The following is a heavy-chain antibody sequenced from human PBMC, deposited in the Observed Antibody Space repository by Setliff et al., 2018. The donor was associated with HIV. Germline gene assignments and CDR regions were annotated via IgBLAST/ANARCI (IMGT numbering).Heavy chain of an antibody. CDR2: IDHSGRS. V-gene: IGHV4-34*01. Sequence: SETLSLTCAVYGGSFSDDYWSWIRQPPGRGMEWIGEIDHSGRSNYNPSLKSRVLMAIDASKGQISLNLTSISAADTAVYYCAKCSGRFGVVTWFDSWGHGMLVTVSS. CDR3: AKCSGRFGVVTWFDS. CDR1: GGSFSDDY. D-gene: IGHD3-10*02. J-gene: IGHJ5*01.